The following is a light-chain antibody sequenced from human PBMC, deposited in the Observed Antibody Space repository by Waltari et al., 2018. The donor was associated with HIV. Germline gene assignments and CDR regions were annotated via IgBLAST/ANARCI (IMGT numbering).Light chain of an antibody. V-gene: IGLV6-57*01. CDR3: QSYDSSNHWV. CDR1: SGSIASNY. Sequence: NFMLTQPHSVSESPGKTVTISCTRSSGSIASNYVQWYQKRPGSSPTTVIYEDNQRPSSVPDRLAGAIYSSSNSASLTISGLKTEDEAVYYCQSYDSSNHWVFGGGTKLTVL. CDR2: EDN. J-gene: IGLJ3*02.